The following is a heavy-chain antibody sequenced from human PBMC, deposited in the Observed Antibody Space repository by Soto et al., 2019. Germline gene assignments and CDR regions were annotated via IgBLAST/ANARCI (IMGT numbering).Heavy chain of an antibody. D-gene: IGHD3-10*01. CDR3: ARGPYGSGSYIHFDY. CDR1: KFIFSSYG. J-gene: IGHJ4*02. V-gene: IGHV3-33*01. CDR2: IWYDGSNK. Sequence: QVQLVESWGGVVQPGRSLRLSCAASKFIFSSYGMHWVRQAPGKGLEWVAVIWYDGSNKYYADSVKGRFTISRDNSENTLYLQMNSLRAEDTAVYFCARGPYGSGSYIHFDYWGQGTLVTVSS.